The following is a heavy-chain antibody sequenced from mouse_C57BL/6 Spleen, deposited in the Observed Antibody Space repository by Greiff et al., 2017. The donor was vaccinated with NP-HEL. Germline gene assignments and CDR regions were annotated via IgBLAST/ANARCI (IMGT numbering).Heavy chain of an antibody. D-gene: IGHD2-4*01. CDR3: AKNNPYDYDGEYYFDY. Sequence: VQLQQSGPGLVQPSQSLSITCTVSGFSLTSYGVHWVRQPPGKGLEWLGLIWSGGSTDYNAAFISRLSISKDNSKSQVFFKMNSLQADDTAIYYCAKNNPYDYDGEYYFDYWGQGTTLTVSS. V-gene: IGHV2-4*01. CDR2: IWSGGST. CDR1: GFSLTSYG. J-gene: IGHJ2*01.